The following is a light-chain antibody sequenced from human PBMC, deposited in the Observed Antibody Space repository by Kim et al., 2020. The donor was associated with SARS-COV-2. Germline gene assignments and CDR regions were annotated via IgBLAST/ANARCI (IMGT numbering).Light chain of an antibody. J-gene: IGLJ2*01. CDR1: KLGDKY. CDR3: QAWDSSTADVV. CDR2: QDS. Sequence: SPGQPARITCSGDKLGDKYACWYQQKQGQSPGLVIYQDSKRPSGIPERFSGSNSGNTATLTISGTQAMDEADYYCQAWDSSTADVVFGGGTQLTVL. V-gene: IGLV3-1*01.